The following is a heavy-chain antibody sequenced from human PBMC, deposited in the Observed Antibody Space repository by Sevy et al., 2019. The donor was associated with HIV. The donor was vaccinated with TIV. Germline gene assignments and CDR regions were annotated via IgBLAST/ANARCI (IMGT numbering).Heavy chain of an antibody. CDR3: AKGREQGYYYGMDV. Sequence: GESLKIPCAASGFTFSSYGMHWVRQAPGKGLEWVAFIRYDGNNKYYTGSVKGRFTISRDNSKNTLYLQMNSLRAEDTAVYYCAKGREQGYYYGMDVWGQGTTVTVSS. D-gene: IGHD1-26*01. J-gene: IGHJ6*02. V-gene: IGHV3-30*02. CDR2: IRYDGNNK. CDR1: GFTFSSYG.